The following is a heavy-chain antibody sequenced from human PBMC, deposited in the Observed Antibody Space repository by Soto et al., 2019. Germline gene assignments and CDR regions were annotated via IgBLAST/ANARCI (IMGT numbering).Heavy chain of an antibody. CDR2: IYTSGST. V-gene: IGHV4-4*07. CDR3: ARDIRRGGFWYSSSWYGDLNWFDP. Sequence: QVQLQESGPGLVKPSETLSLTCTVSGGSISSYYWSWIRQPAGKGLEWIGRIYTSGSTNYNPSLKSRVNMSVDKSKNQFSLELRSVADADTAVYYCARDIRRGGFWYSSSWYGDLNWFDPWGQGTLVTVSS. J-gene: IGHJ5*02. D-gene: IGHD6-13*01. CDR1: GGSISSYY.